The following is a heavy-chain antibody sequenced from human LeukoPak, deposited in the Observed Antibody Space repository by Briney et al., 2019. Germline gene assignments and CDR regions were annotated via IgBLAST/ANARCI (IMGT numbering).Heavy chain of an antibody. CDR2: ISGSGGST. CDR3: ARGRTPRDYQPLLS. CDR1: GFTFSSYA. Sequence: GGSLRLSCAASGFTFSSYAMSWVRQAPGKGLEWVSAISGSGGSTYYADSVKGRFTISRDNAKKSLYLQMNSLRAEDTAVYYCARGRTPRDYQPLLSWGQGTLVTVSS. D-gene: IGHD2-2*01. J-gene: IGHJ4*02. V-gene: IGHV3-23*01.